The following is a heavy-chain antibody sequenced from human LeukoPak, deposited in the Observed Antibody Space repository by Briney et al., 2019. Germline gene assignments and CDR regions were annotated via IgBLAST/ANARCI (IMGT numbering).Heavy chain of an antibody. CDR2: IKQDGSEK. V-gene: IGHV3-7*01. D-gene: IGHD2-8*02. CDR1: GFTFSSYW. J-gene: IGHJ3*02. CDR3: SWDHTGKEDI. Sequence: PGGSLRLSCAASGFTFSSYWMSWVRQAPGKGLEWVANIKQDGSEKYYVDSVKGRFTISRDNAKNTLYLQMNSLRVEDTAVYYCSWDHTGKEDIWGQGTMVTVSS.